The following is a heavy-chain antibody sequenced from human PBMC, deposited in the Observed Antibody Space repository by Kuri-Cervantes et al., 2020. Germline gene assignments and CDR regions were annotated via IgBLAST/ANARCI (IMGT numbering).Heavy chain of an antibody. D-gene: IGHD2-15*01. J-gene: IGHJ5*02. Sequence: GESLKISCAASGFTVSSNYMSWVRQAPGKGLEWVSVIYSGGSTYYADSVKGRFTISRDNSKNTLYLQMNSLRAEDTAVYYCARDSRVGWFDPWGQGTLVTVSS. CDR1: GFTVSSNY. CDR3: ARDSRVGWFDP. V-gene: IGHV3-53*01. CDR2: IYSGGST.